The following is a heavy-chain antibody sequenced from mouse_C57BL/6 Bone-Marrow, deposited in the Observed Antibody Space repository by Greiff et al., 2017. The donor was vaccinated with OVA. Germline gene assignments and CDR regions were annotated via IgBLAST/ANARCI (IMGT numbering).Heavy chain of an antibody. Sequence: EVKLQESGEGLVKPGGSLKLSCAASGFTFSSYAMSWVRQTPEKRLEWVAYISSGGDYIYYADTVKGRFTISRDNARNTLYLQMSSLKSEDTAMYYCTRAIYDGYYYAMDYWGQGTSVTVSS. CDR2: ISSGGDYI. V-gene: IGHV5-9-1*02. J-gene: IGHJ4*01. CDR3: TRAIYDGYYYAMDY. CDR1: GFTFSSYA. D-gene: IGHD2-3*01.